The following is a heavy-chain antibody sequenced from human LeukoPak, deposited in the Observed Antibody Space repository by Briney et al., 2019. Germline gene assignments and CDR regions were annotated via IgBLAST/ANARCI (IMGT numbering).Heavy chain of an antibody. D-gene: IGHD3-3*01. J-gene: IGHJ6*03. CDR3: AKGSKEVLFTRDHHMDV. CDR2: IRYDGSKK. Sequence: GGSLRLSCAASGFTFTSYGIHWVRQAPGKGLEWVAFIRYDGSKKYYADSVKGRFTISRDNSKNTLYLQMNSLRAKDTAVYYCAKGSKEVLFTRDHHMDVWGKGTTVT. V-gene: IGHV3-30*02. CDR1: GFTFTSYG.